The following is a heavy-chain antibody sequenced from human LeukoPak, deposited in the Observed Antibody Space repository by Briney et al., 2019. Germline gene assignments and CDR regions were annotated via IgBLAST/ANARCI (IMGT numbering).Heavy chain of an antibody. D-gene: IGHD3-22*01. Sequence: SVKVSCKASGGTFISTYAISWVRQAPGQGLEWMGGIIPIFGTANYAQKFQGRVTITANESTSTAYMELSNLRSEDTAVYYCARESTDYYGSSGYYYGPVYWGQGTLVTVSS. CDR3: ARESTDYYGSSGYYYGPVY. J-gene: IGHJ4*02. V-gene: IGHV1-69*13. CDR1: GGTFISTYA. CDR2: IIPIFGTA.